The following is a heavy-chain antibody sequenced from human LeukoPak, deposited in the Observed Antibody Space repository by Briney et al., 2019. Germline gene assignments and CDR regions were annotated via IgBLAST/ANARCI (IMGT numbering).Heavy chain of an antibody. J-gene: IGHJ6*02. CDR3: ARNPAHYGSSWYSYYYGMDV. Sequence: PGGSLRLSCAASGFTFSSYGMHWVRQAPGKGLEWVAVIWYDGSNKYYADSVKGRFTIPRDNSKNTLYLQMNSLRAEDTAVYYCARNPAHYGSSWYSYYYGMDVWGQGTTVTVSS. V-gene: IGHV3-33*01. CDR1: GFTFSSYG. CDR2: IWYDGSNK. D-gene: IGHD6-13*01.